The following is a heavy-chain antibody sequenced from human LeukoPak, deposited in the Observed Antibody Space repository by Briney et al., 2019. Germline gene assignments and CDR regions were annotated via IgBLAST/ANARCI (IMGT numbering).Heavy chain of an antibody. CDR2: INHSGST. D-gene: IGHD2-2*01. V-gene: IGHV4-39*07. J-gene: IGHJ4*02. Sequence: SETLSLTCTVSGGSISSSSYYWSWIRQPPGKGLEWIGEINHSGSTNYNPSLKSRVTISVDTSKNQFSLKLSSVTAADTAVYYCARGRSDIVVVPAANHFDYWGQGTLVTVSS. CDR3: ARGRSDIVVVPAANHFDY. CDR1: GGSISSSSYY.